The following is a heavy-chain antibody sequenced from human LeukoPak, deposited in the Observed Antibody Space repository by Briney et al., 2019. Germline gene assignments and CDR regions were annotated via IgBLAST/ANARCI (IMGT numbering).Heavy chain of an antibody. V-gene: IGHV3-15*01. CDR3: TTDNDYGDYGLDY. CDR2: IKRKSDGGTT. D-gene: IGHD4-17*01. CDR1: GFTFSNAW. J-gene: IGHJ4*02. Sequence: GGSLRLSCAASGFTFSNAWMSWVRQAPGKGPEWVGHIKRKSDGGTTDYAAPVNGRFTISRDDSQNTLFLEMNSLKIEDTAVYYCTTDNDYGDYGLDYWGQGTLVTVSS.